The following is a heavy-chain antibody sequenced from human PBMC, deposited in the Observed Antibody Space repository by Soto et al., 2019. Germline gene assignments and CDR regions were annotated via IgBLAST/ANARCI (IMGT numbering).Heavy chain of an antibody. CDR2: IIPIFGTA. CDR1: GGTFSSYA. D-gene: IGHD2-2*01. Sequence: QVQLVQSGAEVKKPGSSVKVSCKASGGTFSSYAISWVRQAPGQGLEWMGGIIPIFGTANYAQKFQGRVTITADESTSTAYMELSSLRSEDTAVYYCAVYCSSTSCYSGGYYYYGMDVWGQGTTVTVSS. CDR3: AVYCSSTSCYSGGYYYYGMDV. V-gene: IGHV1-69*01. J-gene: IGHJ6*02.